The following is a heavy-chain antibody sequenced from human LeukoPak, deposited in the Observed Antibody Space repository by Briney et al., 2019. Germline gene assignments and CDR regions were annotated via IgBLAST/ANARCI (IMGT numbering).Heavy chain of an antibody. V-gene: IGHV3-20*04. CDR1: GFTFDDYG. J-gene: IGHJ3*01. Sequence: GGSLRLSCAASGFTFDDYGMSWVRQAPGKGLEWVSGINWNGGSTGYADSVKGRFTISRDDARNTLYLQMNSLRAEDTAVYYCARDRSHAFDVWGQGTMVTVSS. CDR2: INWNGGST. CDR3: ARDRSHAFDV.